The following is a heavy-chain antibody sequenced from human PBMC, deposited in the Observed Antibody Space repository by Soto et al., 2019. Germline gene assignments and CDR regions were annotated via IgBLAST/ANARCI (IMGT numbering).Heavy chain of an antibody. CDR2: IYYSGST. J-gene: IGHJ4*02. CDR1: GGSISSSSYY. D-gene: IGHD2-21*01. Sequence: SETLSLTCTVSGGSISSSSYYWGWIRQPPGKGLEWIGSIYYSGSTYYNPSLKSRVTISVDTSKNQFSLKLSSVTAADTAVYYCARGPRVVGVPFDYWGQGTLVTV. V-gene: IGHV4-39*01. CDR3: ARGPRVVGVPFDY.